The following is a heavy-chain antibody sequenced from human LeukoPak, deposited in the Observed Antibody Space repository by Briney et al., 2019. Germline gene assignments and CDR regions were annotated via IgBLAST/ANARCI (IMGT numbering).Heavy chain of an antibody. J-gene: IGHJ5*02. CDR1: GYTFTTYG. CDR3: ARDREAARPGWFDP. V-gene: IGHV1-18*01. D-gene: IGHD6-6*01. Sequence: ASVKVSCKASGYTFTTYGISWVRQAPGQRLEWMGWISAYNGNTNYAQKLQGRGTMTTDTSTSTAYMELRSLRSDDTAVYYCARDREAARPGWFDPWGQGTLVTVSS. CDR2: ISAYNGNT.